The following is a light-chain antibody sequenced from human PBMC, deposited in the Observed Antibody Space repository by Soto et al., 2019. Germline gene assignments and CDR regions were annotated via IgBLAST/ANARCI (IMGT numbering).Light chain of an antibody. CDR2: AAS. Sequence: DIRMTQSPSSLSASLGDRVTITCRASQTISSYLNWYQQKPGRAPKLLIYAASNLESGVPSRFSGSGSGTDFTLTISSLQPEDFATYYCQQSYSTWTFGQGTKVDIK. J-gene: IGKJ1*01. V-gene: IGKV1-39*01. CDR3: QQSYSTWT. CDR1: QTISSY.